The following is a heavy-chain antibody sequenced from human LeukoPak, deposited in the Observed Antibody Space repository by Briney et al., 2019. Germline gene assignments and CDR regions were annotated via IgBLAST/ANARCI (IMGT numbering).Heavy chain of an antibody. V-gene: IGHV3-23*01. Sequence: GGSLRLSCAASGFTFSSYAMRWVRQAPGKGLEWVSAISGSGGSTYYADSVKGRFTISRDNSKNTLYLQMNSLRAEDTAVYYCAKDLPYYDSSGYYNSFDYWGQGTLVTVSS. CDR1: GFTFSSYA. D-gene: IGHD3-22*01. CDR2: ISGSGGST. J-gene: IGHJ4*02. CDR3: AKDLPYYDSSGYYNSFDY.